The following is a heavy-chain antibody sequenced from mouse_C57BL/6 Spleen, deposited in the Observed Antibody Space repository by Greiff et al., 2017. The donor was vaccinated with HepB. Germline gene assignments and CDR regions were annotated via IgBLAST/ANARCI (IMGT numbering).Heavy chain of an antibody. V-gene: IGHV1-50*01. D-gene: IGHD3-3*01. CDR1: GYTFTSYW. CDR3: ARIRGRGGGYFDY. Sequence: QVQLQQPGAELVKPGASVKLSCKASGYTFTSYWMQWVKQRPGQGLEWIGEIDPSDSYTNYNQKFKGKATLTVDTSSSTAYMQLSSLTSEDSAVYYWARIRGRGGGYFDYWGQGTTLTVSS. J-gene: IGHJ2*01. CDR2: IDPSDSYT.